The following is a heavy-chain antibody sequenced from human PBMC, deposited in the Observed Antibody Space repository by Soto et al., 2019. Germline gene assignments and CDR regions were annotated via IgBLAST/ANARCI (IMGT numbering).Heavy chain of an antibody. V-gene: IGHV4-34*01. J-gene: IGHJ5*02. Sequence: SETLSLTCAVYGGSFSGYYWSWIRQPPGKGLEWIGEINHSGSTNYNPSLKSRVTISVDTSKNQFSLKLSSVTAADTAVYYCARVSSTSIGWFDPWRQGTLVTV. CDR1: GGSFSGYY. D-gene: IGHD2-2*01. CDR3: ARVSSTSIGWFDP. CDR2: INHSGST.